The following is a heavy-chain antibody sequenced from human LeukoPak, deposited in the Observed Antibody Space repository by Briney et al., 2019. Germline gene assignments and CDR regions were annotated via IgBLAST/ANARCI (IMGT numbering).Heavy chain of an antibody. Sequence: HSGRSLRLSCAASGFTFSSYGMPWVRQAPGKGLEWVAVISYDGSNKYYADSVKGRFTISRGNSKNTLYLQMNSLRAEDTAVYYCAKDSPYYYDSSGYYYEGYWGQGTLVTVSS. CDR2: ISYDGSNK. CDR1: GFTFSSYG. D-gene: IGHD3-22*01. J-gene: IGHJ4*02. V-gene: IGHV3-30*18. CDR3: AKDSPYYYDSSGYYYEGY.